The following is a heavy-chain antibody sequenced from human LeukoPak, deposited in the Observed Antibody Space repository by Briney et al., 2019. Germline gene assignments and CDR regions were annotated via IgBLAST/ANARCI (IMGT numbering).Heavy chain of an antibody. D-gene: IGHD3-22*01. Sequence: GGSLRLSCAATGFTFGNYAMSWVRQAPGKGLEWVSAISDSGTYYADSVKGRFTISRDNSKNTLYLQVNSLRAEDTAVYYCGIRDTSDYYVFWGQGTLVTVSS. V-gene: IGHV3-23*01. J-gene: IGHJ1*01. CDR1: GFTFGNYA. CDR2: ISDSGT. CDR3: GIRDTSDYYVF.